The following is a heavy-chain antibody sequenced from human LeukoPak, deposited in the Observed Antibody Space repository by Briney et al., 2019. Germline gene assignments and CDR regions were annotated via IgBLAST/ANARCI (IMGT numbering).Heavy chain of an antibody. V-gene: IGHV3-7*01. J-gene: IGHJ4*02. CDR1: EFTFGNYW. D-gene: IGHD3-10*01. Sequence: GGSLRLSCTASEFTFGNYWMTWVRQAPGKGLEWVANIKQDGSERYYVDSVKGRFTISRDNAKNSLYLQMNSLRAEDTAVYYCATDQAGGLDSWGQGTLVTVSS. CDR2: IKQDGSER. CDR3: ATDQAGGLDS.